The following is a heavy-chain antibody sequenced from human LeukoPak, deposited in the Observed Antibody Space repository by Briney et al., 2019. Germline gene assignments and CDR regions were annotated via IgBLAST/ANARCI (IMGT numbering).Heavy chain of an antibody. D-gene: IGHD6-19*01. CDR1: GGSISSYY. CDR2: IYTSGST. J-gene: IGHJ3*02. CDR3: AVTGYSSGWGAFDI. V-gene: IGHV4-4*07. Sequence: SETLSLTCTVSGGSISSYYWSWIRQPAGKGLEWIGRIYTSGSTNYNPSLKSRVTMSVDRSKNQFSLKLSSVTAADTAVYYCAVTGYSSGWGAFDIWGQGTMVTVSS.